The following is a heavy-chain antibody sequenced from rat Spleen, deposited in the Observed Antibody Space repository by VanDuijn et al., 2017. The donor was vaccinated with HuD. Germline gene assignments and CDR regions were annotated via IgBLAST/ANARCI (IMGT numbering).Heavy chain of an antibody. CDR3: ARRHYGYTDYFDY. CDR2: ISYGDSSGHSST. D-gene: IGHD1-4*01. Sequence: EVQLVESGGGLVQPGRSLKLSCVASGITFSDYDMAWVRQAPTKGLEWVASISYGDSSGHSSTYYRDSVKGRFTISRDNAKSTLSLQMDSLRSEDTATYYCARRHYGYTDYFDYWGQGVMVTVSS. V-gene: IGHV5-29*01. CDR1: GITFSDYD. J-gene: IGHJ2*01.